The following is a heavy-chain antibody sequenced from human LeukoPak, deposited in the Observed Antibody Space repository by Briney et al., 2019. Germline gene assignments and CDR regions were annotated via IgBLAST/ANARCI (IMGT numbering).Heavy chain of an antibody. J-gene: IGHJ4*02. D-gene: IGHD3-3*01. CDR2: INQDGSEK. Sequence: PGGSLRLSCAASGFTFNNYWMTWVRQAPGKTLEWVANINQDGSEKYYVDSVKGRFTISRDNAKNSLYLQMNSLRAEDTAVFYCGRGRTDTYNIYGDFWGQGTLVTVSS. V-gene: IGHV3-7*01. CDR1: GFTFNNYW. CDR3: GRGRTDTYNIYGDF.